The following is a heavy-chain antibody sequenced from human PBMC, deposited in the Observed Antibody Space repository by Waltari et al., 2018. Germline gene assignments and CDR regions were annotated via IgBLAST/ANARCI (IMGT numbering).Heavy chain of an antibody. J-gene: IGHJ4*02. V-gene: IGHV3-30*02. CDR1: GFTFSAYA. CDR2: ITYDGSNK. CDR3: ARERRGYYAEY. Sequence: QVQLAESGGGVVQPGGSLRLACAASGFTFSAYAMDWGRQAPGKGLEWVTLITYDGSNKYYADSVKGRFTISRDDSKNTLHLQMNSLRDEDTAIYYCARERRGYYAEYWGRGTLVTVSS.